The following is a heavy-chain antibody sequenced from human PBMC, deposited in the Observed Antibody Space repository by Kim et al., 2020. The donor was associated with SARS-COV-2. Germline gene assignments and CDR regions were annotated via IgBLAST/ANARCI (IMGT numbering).Heavy chain of an antibody. J-gene: IGHJ1*01. Sequence: ADSVKGRFTISRDNSKNTLYLQMNSLRAEDTAVYYCAKEMNAHSAEYFQHWGQGTLVTVSS. D-gene: IGHD2-8*01. CDR3: AKEMNAHSAEYFQH. V-gene: IGHV3-23*01.